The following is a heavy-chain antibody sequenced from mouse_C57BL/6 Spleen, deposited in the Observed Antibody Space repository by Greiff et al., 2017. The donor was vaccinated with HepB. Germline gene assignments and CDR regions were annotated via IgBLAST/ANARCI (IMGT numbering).Heavy chain of an antibody. CDR3: ARPSVTTVVATNAMDY. CDR1: GFTFSDYG. CDR2: ISSGSSTT. Sequence: EVHLVESGGGLVKPGGSLKLSCAASGFTFSDYGMHWVRQAPEKGLEWVAYISSGSSTTYYADTVKGRFTISRDNAKNTLFLQMTSLRSEETAMYYCARPSVTTVVATNAMDYWGQGTSVTVAS. J-gene: IGHJ4*01. V-gene: IGHV5-17*01. D-gene: IGHD1-1*01.